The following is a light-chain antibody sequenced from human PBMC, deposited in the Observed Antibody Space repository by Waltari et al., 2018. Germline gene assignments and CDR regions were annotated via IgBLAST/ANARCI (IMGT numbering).Light chain of an antibody. CDR1: QSVSPE. J-gene: IGKJ4*01. V-gene: IGKV3-15*01. Sequence: IVMTQSPATLSVSPGETVSLSCRAGQSVSPELAWYQQKPGQAPRLLIYGTFVRATGIPGRFSGSESGTEFTLTISSLQSEDFALYYCQQYHDSPRTFGGGTKVEI. CDR3: QQYHDSPRT. CDR2: GTF.